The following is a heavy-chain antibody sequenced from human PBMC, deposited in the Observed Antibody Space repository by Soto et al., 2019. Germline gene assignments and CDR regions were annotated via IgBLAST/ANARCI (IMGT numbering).Heavy chain of an antibody. V-gene: IGHV4-59*01. CDR2: MHYSGTT. Sequence: QVQLQESGPGLVKPSETLSLTCTVSGASISSYFWNWIRQPPGKGLEWFGNMHYSGTTNYNPSLKSRLTFSVDTSKDHFSLKLSSVTAADTAIYFCAAGNDYGGQGTLVTVSS. D-gene: IGHD6-13*01. CDR1: GASISSYF. J-gene: IGHJ4*02. CDR3: AAGNDY.